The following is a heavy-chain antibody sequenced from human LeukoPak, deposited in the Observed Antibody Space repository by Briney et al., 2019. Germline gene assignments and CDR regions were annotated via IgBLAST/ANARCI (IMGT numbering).Heavy chain of an antibody. CDR2: IYSSGRT. V-gene: IGHV4-4*07. CDR1: VGPIIIYY. J-gene: IGHJ4*02. D-gene: IGHD4-17*01. Sequence: SDPLSLICTVSVGPIIIYYWSCIRQPAGKGQEWIGHIYSSGRTNYPPPLESRVTMSVDTTKNQCCLNLTSVTAADTDVYYCARAYGDLYFVYWGQGILVTVSS. CDR3: ARAYGDLYFVY.